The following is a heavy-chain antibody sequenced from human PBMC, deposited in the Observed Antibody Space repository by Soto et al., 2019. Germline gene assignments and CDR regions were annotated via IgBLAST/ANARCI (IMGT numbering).Heavy chain of an antibody. V-gene: IGHV3-72*01. CDR2: TRNKPNSYTT. J-gene: IGHJ6*02. CDR3: TRGAAEHQKLGGYYYGLDV. D-gene: IGHD3-16*01. CDR1: GFTLSDPY. Sequence: GGSLRLSCAASGFTLSDPYMDWVRQAPGKGLEWVGRTRNKPNSYTTEYAASVKGRFTISRDDSENSLYLQMNSLNTDDTAVYYCTRGAAEHQKLGGYYYGLDVWGLGTTVTVSS.